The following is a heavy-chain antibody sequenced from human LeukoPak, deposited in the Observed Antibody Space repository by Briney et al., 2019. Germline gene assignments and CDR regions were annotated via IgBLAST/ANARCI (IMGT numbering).Heavy chain of an antibody. CDR3: ARGPDFWSGNL. V-gene: IGHV4-34*01. Sequence: SETLSLTCAVCGGSFSGYYWSWIRQPPGKGLEWIGEINHSGSTNYNPSLKSRVTISVDTSKNQFSLKLSSVTAADTAVYYCARGPDFWSGNLWGQGTLVTVSS. J-gene: IGHJ5*02. CDR1: GGSFSGYY. CDR2: INHSGST. D-gene: IGHD3-3*01.